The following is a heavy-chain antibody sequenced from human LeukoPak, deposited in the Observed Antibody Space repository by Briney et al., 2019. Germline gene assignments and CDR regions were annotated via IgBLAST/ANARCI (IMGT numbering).Heavy chain of an antibody. CDR1: GGSFSGCY. Sequence: SDTLSLTCAVYGGSFSGCYWSWVRQPPGKGLEWIGEVNHRGSTKYDPSLKSRVTISVDTTKNQFSLKMNSMTAADTAVYYCARGPPSMGIGHYFDYWGQGTLVTVSS. J-gene: IGHJ4*02. V-gene: IGHV4-34*01. CDR3: ARGPPSMGIGHYFDY. D-gene: IGHD2-2*03. CDR2: VNHRGST.